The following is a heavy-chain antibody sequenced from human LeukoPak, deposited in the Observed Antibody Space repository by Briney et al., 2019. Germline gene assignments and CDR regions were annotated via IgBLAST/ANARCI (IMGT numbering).Heavy chain of an antibody. V-gene: IGHV4-4*07. CDR1: GGSVSSFF. CDR2: IHPSGSS. D-gene: IGHD3-22*01. J-gene: IGHJ5*02. CDR3: ARPYYYDSRIDP. Sequence: PSETLSLTCTVSGGSVSSFFWSWIRQPAGKGLEWIGRIHPSGSSNYNPSLKSRVTMSADTSKNQLSLKLSSVTAADTAVYYCARPYYYDSRIDPWGQGILVTVSS.